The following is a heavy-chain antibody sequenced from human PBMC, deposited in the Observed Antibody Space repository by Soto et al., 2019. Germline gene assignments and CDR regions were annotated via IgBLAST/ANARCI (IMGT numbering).Heavy chain of an antibody. CDR3: AADTVSPNYYGSGSYYRFDY. Sequence: ASVKVSCKASGFTFTSSAVQWVRQARGQRLEWIGWIVVGSGNTNYAQKFQERVTNTRDMSTSTAYMELSSLRSEDTAVYYCAADTVSPNYYGSGSYYRFDYWGQGTLVTVSS. CDR2: IVVGSGNT. CDR1: GFTFTSSA. V-gene: IGHV1-58*01. J-gene: IGHJ4*02. D-gene: IGHD3-10*01.